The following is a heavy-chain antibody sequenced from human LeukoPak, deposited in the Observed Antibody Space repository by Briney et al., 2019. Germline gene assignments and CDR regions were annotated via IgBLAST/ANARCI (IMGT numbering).Heavy chain of an antibody. J-gene: IGHJ4*02. Sequence: PSQTLSLTCTVSGGSISSGSYYWSWLRQPAGKGLEWIGRIYTSGSTNYNPSLKSRVTISVDTSKNQFSLKLSSVTAADTAVYYCARDSSWYPGLDYWGQGTLVTVSS. CDR3: ARDSSWYPGLDY. CDR1: GGSISSGSYY. D-gene: IGHD6-13*01. V-gene: IGHV4-61*02. CDR2: IYTSGST.